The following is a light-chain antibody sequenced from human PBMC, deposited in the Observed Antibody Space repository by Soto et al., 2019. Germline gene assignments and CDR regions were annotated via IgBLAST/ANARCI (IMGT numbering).Light chain of an antibody. J-gene: IGLJ3*02. Sequence: QSVLTQPPSVSAAPGQKVTISCSGSSSNMGNIYVSWYHQLPGTAPKLLIYENDKRPSGIPDRFSGSKSGTSATLGITGLQTGDEADYYCGTWDSSLSVVFGGGTKLTVL. CDR1: SSNMGNIY. CDR2: END. V-gene: IGLV1-51*02. CDR3: GTWDSSLSVV.